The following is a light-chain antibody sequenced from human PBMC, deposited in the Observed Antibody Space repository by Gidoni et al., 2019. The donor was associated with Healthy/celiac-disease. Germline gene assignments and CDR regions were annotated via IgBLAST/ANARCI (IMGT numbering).Light chain of an antibody. Sequence: DIQMTQSPSSLSASVGDRVTIICRASQSISSYLNWYQQKPGKDPKLLIYAASSLQSGVPSRFSGSGSGTDFTLTISSLQPEDFATYYCQQSYSTPRTFGQGTKLEIK. V-gene: IGKV1-39*01. CDR2: AAS. CDR3: QQSYSTPRT. CDR1: QSISSY. J-gene: IGKJ2*01.